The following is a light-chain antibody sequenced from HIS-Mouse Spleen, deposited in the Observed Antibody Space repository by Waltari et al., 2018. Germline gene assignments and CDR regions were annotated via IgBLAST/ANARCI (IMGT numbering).Light chain of an antibody. CDR3: AAWDDSLSGPV. CDR2: RNN. V-gene: IGLV1-47*01. J-gene: IGLJ3*02. CDR1: RSNSGSNY. Sequence: SVLTQPPSASGTPGQRVTISCSGSRSNSGSNYVSWYQQLPGTAPKLLIYRNNQRPSGVPDRFSGSKSGTSASLAISGLRSEDEADYYCAAWDDSLSGPVFGGGTKLTVL.